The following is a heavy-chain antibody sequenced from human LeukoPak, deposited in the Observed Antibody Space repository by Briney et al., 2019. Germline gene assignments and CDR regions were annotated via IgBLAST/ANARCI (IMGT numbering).Heavy chain of an antibody. Sequence: PGASLRLSCAASGFTFSSYAMSWVRQAPGKGLEWVSAISGSGGSTYYADSVKGRFTISRGNSKNTLYLQMNSLRAEDTAVYYCAKGERGGGWYPAYWGQGTLVTVSS. CDR2: ISGSGGST. CDR3: AKGERGGGWYPAY. CDR1: GFTFSSYA. V-gene: IGHV3-23*01. D-gene: IGHD6-19*01. J-gene: IGHJ4*02.